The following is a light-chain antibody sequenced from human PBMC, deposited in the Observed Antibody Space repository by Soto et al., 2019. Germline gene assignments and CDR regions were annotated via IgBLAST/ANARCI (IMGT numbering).Light chain of an antibody. CDR1: QSFRGL. Sequence: EVVLTQSPVTLSLSPGERATLSCRASQSFRGLLAWYQQKPGQAPRLLIYDAYNRATGIPPRSSGSGSGTDLTLTISSLEPEDSAVYYCPQRQIWPITFGQGTRLEI. V-gene: IGKV3-11*01. J-gene: IGKJ5*01. CDR3: PQRQIWPIT. CDR2: DAY.